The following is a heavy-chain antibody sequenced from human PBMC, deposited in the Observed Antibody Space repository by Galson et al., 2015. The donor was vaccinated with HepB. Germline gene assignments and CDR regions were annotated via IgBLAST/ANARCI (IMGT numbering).Heavy chain of an antibody. CDR1: GGTFSSYA. J-gene: IGHJ4*02. CDR3: ARASAYDSSGYLPIYFDY. V-gene: IGHV1-69*13. Sequence: SVKVSCKASGGTFSSYAISWVRQAPGQGLEWMGGIIPIFGTANYAQKFQGRVTITADESTSTAYMELSSLRSEDTAVYYCARASAYDSSGYLPIYFDYWGQGTLVTVSS. CDR2: IIPIFGTA. D-gene: IGHD3-22*01.